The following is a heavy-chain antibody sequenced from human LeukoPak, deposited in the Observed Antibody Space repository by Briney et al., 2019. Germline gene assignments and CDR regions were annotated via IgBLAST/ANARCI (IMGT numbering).Heavy chain of an antibody. CDR3: ARDYLHYYDSSGYSY. J-gene: IGHJ4*02. D-gene: IGHD3-22*01. CDR1: GYTFIGYY. Sequence: ASVTVSFTASGYTFIGYYMHWVRQAPGQGLEWMGWINPNSGGTNYAQKFQGRVTMTRDTSISTAYMELSRLRSDDTAVYYCARDYLHYYDSSGYSYWGQGTLVTVSS. CDR2: INPNSGGT. V-gene: IGHV1-2*02.